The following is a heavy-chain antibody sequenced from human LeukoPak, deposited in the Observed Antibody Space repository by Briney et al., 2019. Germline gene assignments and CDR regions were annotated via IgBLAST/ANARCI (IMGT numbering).Heavy chain of an antibody. CDR1: GFTFSSYS. V-gene: IGHV3-21*01. J-gene: IGHJ4*02. Sequence: KSGGSLRLSCAASGFTFSSYSMNWVRQAPGKGLEWVSSISSSSSYIYYADSVKGRFTISRDNAKNSLYLQMNSLRAEDTAVYYCARFISSAITFDYWGQGTLVTVSS. D-gene: IGHD3-3*02. CDR3: ARFISSAITFDY. CDR2: ISSSSSYI.